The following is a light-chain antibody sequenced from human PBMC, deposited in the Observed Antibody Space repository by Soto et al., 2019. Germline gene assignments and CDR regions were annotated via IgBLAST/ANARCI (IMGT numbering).Light chain of an antibody. J-gene: IGLJ1*01. CDR2: EVS. CDR1: YKY. V-gene: IGLV2-14*01. CDR3: SSDTTSVAPYV. Sequence: QSALTQPASVSGSPGQSITISCTGSYKYVSWYQQHPGKAPKFMIYEVSNRPSGVSNRFSGSKSGNTASLTISGLQAEDEADYYCSSDTTSVAPYVFGTGTKVTVL.